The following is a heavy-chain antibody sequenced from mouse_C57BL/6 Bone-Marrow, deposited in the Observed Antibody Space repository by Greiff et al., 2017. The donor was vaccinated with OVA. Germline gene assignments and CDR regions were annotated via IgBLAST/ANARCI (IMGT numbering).Heavy chain of an antibody. CDR3: TTQADFDY. D-gene: IGHD3-2*02. V-gene: IGHV14-4*01. Sequence: DVHLVESGAELVRPGASVKLSCTASGFNIKDDYMHWVKQRPEQGLEWIGWIDPENGDTEYASKFQGKATITADTSSNTAYLQLSSLTSEDTAVYYCTTQADFDYWGQGTTLTGSS. CDR1: GFNIKDDY. J-gene: IGHJ2*01. CDR2: IDPENGDT.